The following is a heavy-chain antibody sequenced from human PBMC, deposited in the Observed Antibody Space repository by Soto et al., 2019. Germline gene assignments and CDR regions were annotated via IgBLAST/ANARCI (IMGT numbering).Heavy chain of an antibody. Sequence: SETLSLTCTVSGGSISSYYCSWIRQPPGKGLEWIGHYYSGTTNYSPSLESRVTISGDTSKNQFSLKLNSVTAADTAVYYCAREGDYVMGSYYFDCWGQGTPVTVSS. CDR3: AREGDYVMGSYYFDC. J-gene: IGHJ4*02. CDR2: YYSGTT. V-gene: IGHV4-59*01. CDR1: GGSISSYY. D-gene: IGHD4-17*01.